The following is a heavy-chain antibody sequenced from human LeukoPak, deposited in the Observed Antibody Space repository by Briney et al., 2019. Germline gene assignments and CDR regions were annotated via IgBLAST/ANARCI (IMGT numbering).Heavy chain of an antibody. CDR1: GYSSDSYW. J-gene: IGHJ3*02. Sequence: GESLKISCKASGYSSDSYWIAWVRQMPGKGLEWMGIIYPGDSHTRDSPSFQGQVTISADKSITTAYLQWSSLKASDTAMYYCARLTLSRAGGDCFDIWGQGTMVGVSS. V-gene: IGHV5-51*01. CDR2: IYPGDSHT. CDR3: ARLTLSRAGGDCFDI. D-gene: IGHD2-21*01.